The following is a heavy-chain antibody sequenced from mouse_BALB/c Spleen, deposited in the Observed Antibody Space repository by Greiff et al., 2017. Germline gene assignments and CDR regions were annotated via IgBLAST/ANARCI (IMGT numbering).Heavy chain of an antibody. V-gene: IGHV2-9*02. CDR2: IWAGGST. Sequence: VQVVESGPGLVAPSQSLSITCTVSGFSLTSYGVHWVRQPPGQGLEWLGVIWAGGSTNYNSALMSRLSISKDNSKSQVFLKMNSLQTDDTAMYYCARSRYGKDAMDYWGQGTSVTVSS. CDR1: GFSLTSYG. J-gene: IGHJ4*01. CDR3: ARSRYGKDAMDY. D-gene: IGHD2-10*02.